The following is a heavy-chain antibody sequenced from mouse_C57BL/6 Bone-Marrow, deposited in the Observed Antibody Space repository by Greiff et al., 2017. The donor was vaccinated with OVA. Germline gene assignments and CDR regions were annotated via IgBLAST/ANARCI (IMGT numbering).Heavy chain of an antibody. V-gene: IGHV1-50*01. Sequence: QVQLQQSGAELVKPGASVKLSCKASGYTFTSYWMQWVKQRPGQGLEWIGEIDPSDSYPNYIQKFKGKATLPVDTSASTAYMQLSSLTYEDSAVYYCARLFLDYDSSYRIGTKYYYAMDYWGQGTSVTVSS. CDR3: ARLFLDYDSSYRIGTKYYYAMDY. D-gene: IGHD1-1*01. CDR1: GYTFTSYW. J-gene: IGHJ4*01. CDR2: IDPSDSYP.